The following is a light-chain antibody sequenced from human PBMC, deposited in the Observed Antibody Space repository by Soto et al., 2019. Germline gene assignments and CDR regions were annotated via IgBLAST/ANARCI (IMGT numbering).Light chain of an antibody. J-gene: IGLJ2*01. CDR3: SSYTTSSNVI. Sequence: QSALTQPASVSGSPGQSITISCTGTSSDVGSYKYVSWYLQYPGKAPKLLIYDVSNRPSGVSNRFSGSKSGNTASLTISGLQADDEADYFCSSYTTSSNVIFGGGTKVTVL. CDR2: DVS. V-gene: IGLV2-14*03. CDR1: SSDVGSYKY.